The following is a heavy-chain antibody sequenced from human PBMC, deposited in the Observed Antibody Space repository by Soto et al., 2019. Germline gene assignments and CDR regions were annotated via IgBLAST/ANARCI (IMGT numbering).Heavy chain of an antibody. CDR2: INTGVDQT. J-gene: IGHJ4*02. D-gene: IGHD3-10*01. V-gene: IGHV3-23*01. CDR1: GFTFFIYG. Sequence: GWSLRLSYSASGFTFFIYGMSWIRQIPGKGLEWVSTINTGVDQTFYADPVRGRFTISRDNSKSTLYLQMNNVRVDDTAIYFCARADSIPAGSREGFDCWGQGILVTVSS. CDR3: ARADSIPAGSREGFDC.